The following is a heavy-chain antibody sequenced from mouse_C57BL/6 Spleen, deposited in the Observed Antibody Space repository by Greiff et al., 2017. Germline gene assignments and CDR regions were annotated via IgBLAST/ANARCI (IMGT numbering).Heavy chain of an antibody. V-gene: IGHV2-9-1*01. Sequence: VHLVESGPGLVAPSQSLSITCTVSGFSLTSYAISWVRQPPGKGLEWLGVIWTGGGTNYNSAHKSRLSTSKDNSKSQVFLKMNSLQTADTARYYCARNSDGSGYVDYFDYWGQGTTLTVSS. CDR3: ARNSDGSGYVDYFDY. D-gene: IGHD3-2*02. CDR1: GFSLTSYA. CDR2: IWTGGGT. J-gene: IGHJ2*01.